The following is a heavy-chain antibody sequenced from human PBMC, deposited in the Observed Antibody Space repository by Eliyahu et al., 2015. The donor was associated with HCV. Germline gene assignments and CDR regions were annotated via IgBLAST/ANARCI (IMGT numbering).Heavy chain of an antibody. CDR3: ARIRDGYMDY. CDR1: GYDFTGYW. V-gene: IGHV5-51*01. D-gene: IGHD5-24*01. CDR2: IYPGDSDS. J-gene: IGHJ4*02. Sequence: PGESLKISCKGSGYDFTGYWIGWVRQMPGKGLEWMGNIYPGDSDSRYSPSLQGQVTLSVDKSISAAYLQWSSLRASDSGMYYCARIRDGYMDYWGQGTLVTVSS.